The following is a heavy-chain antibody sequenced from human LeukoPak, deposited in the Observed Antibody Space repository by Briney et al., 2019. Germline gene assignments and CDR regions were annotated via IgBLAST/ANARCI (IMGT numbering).Heavy chain of an antibody. Sequence: TSETLSLTCTVSGGSISSGSYYWSWIRQPAGKGLEWIGRIYTSGSTNYNPSLKSRATILVDTSKNQFSLKLTSVIAADTAVYYCARESNLLGDSYYYYMDVWGKGTTVSISS. CDR2: IYTSGST. CDR1: GGSISSGSYY. V-gene: IGHV4-61*02. CDR3: ARESNLLGDSYYYYMDV. J-gene: IGHJ6*03. D-gene: IGHD3-3*01.